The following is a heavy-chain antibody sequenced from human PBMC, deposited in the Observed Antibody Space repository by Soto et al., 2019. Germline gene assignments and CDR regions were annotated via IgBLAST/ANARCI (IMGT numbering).Heavy chain of an antibody. D-gene: IGHD5-18*01. J-gene: IGHJ4*02. V-gene: IGHV1-8*01. CDR2: MNPNSGNT. Sequence: GASVKVSRKASGYTFPRYYIKWVRQATGQGLEWMGWMNPNSGNTGYAQKFQGRVTMTRNTSISTAYMELSSLRSEDTAVYYCATVDTAMIRAFDYWGQGTLVTVSS. CDR1: GYTFPRYY. CDR3: ATVDTAMIRAFDY.